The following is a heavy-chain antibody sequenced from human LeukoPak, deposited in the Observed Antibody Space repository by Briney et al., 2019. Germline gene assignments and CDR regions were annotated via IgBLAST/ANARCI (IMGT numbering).Heavy chain of an antibody. J-gene: IGHJ4*02. D-gene: IGHD3-10*01. Sequence: GGSLRLSCAASGFTFSSYSMTWVRQTPGKGLEWVSGISDSGDSTYYADSVKGRFTISRDNSRNTLYLEMSSLRAEDTAVYYCTKWSGFGNDWGQGTLVTVSS. V-gene: IGHV3-23*01. CDR3: TKWSGFGND. CDR1: GFTFSSYS. CDR2: ISDSGDST.